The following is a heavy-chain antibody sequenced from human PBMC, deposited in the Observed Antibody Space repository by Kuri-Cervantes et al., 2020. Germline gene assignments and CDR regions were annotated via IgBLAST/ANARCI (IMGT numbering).Heavy chain of an antibody. CDR2: IYHSGST. V-gene: IGHV4-4*02. CDR1: GGSISSSNW. J-gene: IGHJ4*02. CDR3: ARHVLRYFHTDY. Sequence: SETLSLTCAVSGGSISSSNWWSWVRQPPGKGLEWIGEIYHSGSTNYNPSLKSRVTISVDTSKNQFSLKLSSVTAADTAVYYCARHVLRYFHTDYWGQGTLVTVSS. D-gene: IGHD3-9*01.